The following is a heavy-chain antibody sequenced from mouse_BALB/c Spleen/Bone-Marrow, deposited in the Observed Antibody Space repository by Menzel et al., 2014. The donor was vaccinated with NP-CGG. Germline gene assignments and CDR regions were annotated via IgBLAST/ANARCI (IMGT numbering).Heavy chain of an antibody. J-gene: IGHJ3*01. Sequence: VQLQQSGAELVKPGASVKLSCTASGFNIKDTYMHWVKQRPEQGLEWIGRIDPANANTKYDPKFQGKATITADTSSNTAYLQLSSLTSEDTAVYYCAFYYYGSSPFAYWGQGTLVTVSA. CDR3: AFYYYGSSPFAY. CDR2: IDPANANT. V-gene: IGHV14-3*02. D-gene: IGHD1-1*01. CDR1: GFNIKDTY.